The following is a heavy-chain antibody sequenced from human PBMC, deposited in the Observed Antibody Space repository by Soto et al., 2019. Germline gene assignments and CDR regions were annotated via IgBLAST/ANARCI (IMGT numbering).Heavy chain of an antibody. CDR1: GYTFTSYG. Sequence: QVQMVQSGAEVKKPGASVKVSCKASGYTFTSYGISWVRQAPGQGLEWMGWISTYNGNTNYAQKLQGRATMTTDTSTHTAHMELRSLSSDDTAVYYCARDTLEVWFGDYWGQGTLVTVSS. V-gene: IGHV1-18*01. J-gene: IGHJ4*02. CDR3: ARDTLEVWFGDY. CDR2: ISTYNGNT. D-gene: IGHD3-10*01.